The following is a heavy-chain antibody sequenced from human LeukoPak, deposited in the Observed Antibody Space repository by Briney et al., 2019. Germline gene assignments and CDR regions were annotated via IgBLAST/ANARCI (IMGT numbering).Heavy chain of an antibody. V-gene: IGHV3-23*01. CDR1: GFTFRSNA. CDR2: INANGDST. Sequence: GGSLRLSCVASGFTFRSNAMSWVRQAPGQWPEWVSSINANGDSTWYADSVKGRFTIYRDNFKNTLSLQMNSLRAEDTAVYYCAKKGCSSTSCYNNYWGQGTLVTVSS. J-gene: IGHJ4*02. CDR3: AKKGCSSTSCYNNY. D-gene: IGHD2-2*02.